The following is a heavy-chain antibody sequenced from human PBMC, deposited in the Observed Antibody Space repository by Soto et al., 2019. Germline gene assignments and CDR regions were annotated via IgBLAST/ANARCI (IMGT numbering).Heavy chain of an antibody. V-gene: IGHV4-34*01. J-gene: IGHJ6*02. CDR2: INHSGST. CDR3: ARTGGMDL. CDR1: GGSFTGYY. Sequence: QVQLQQWGAGLLKPSETLSLTCAVYGGSFTGYYWSWLRQPPGKGPEWIGEINHSGSTKYNPSVENRVTISVDTSKTQFSMRLNSVSAADTAVYYWARTGGMDLWSQGATVTVSS.